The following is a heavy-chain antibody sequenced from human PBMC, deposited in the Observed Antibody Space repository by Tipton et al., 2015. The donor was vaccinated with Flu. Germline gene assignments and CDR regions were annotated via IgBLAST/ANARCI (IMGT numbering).Heavy chain of an antibody. CDR2: IDHSGTT. CDR3: ASHSYSRGRAGH. D-gene: IGHD4-11*01. V-gene: IGHV4-30-2*03. Sequence: GLVKPSQTLSLTCTVSGGSISNGDYSWSWIRQHPGKGLEWIGSIDHSGTTYYNPSLKSRVTISVDTSKNQFSMKLSSVTAADAAVFYCASHSYSRGRAGHRGQGTLVTVSS. J-gene: IGHJ4*02. CDR1: GGSISNGDYS.